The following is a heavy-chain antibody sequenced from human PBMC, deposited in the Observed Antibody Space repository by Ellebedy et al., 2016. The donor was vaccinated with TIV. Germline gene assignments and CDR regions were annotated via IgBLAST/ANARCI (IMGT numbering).Heavy chain of an antibody. CDR2: ISWNSGSI. D-gene: IGHD3-3*01. CDR3: AKDLGPWPITRLSFDI. V-gene: IGHV3-9*01. J-gene: IGHJ3*02. CDR1: GFTFDDYA. Sequence: SLKISCAASGFTFDDYAMHWVRQAPGKGLEWVSGISWNSGSIGYADSVKGRFTISRDNAKNSLYLQMNSLRAEDTALYYCAKDLGPWPITRLSFDIWGQGTMVTVSS.